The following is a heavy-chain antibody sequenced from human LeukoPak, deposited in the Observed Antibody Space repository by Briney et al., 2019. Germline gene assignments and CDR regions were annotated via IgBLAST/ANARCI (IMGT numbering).Heavy chain of an antibody. V-gene: IGHV4-4*07. D-gene: IGHD6-13*01. CDR1: GGSISSYY. Sequence: PSETLSLTCTVSGGSISSYYWSWIRQPAGKGLEWIGRIYTSGSTNYNPSLKSRVTMSADTSKNQFSLKLSSVTAADTAVYYCARSEYSSSWGHYYYYMDVWGKGTTVTVSS. CDR3: ARSEYSSSWGHYYYYMDV. CDR2: IYTSGST. J-gene: IGHJ6*03.